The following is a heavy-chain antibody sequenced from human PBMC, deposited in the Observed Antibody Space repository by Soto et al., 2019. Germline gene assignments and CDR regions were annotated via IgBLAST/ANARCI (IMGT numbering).Heavy chain of an antibody. CDR3: AKTPENYYYGMDV. CDR1: GGTFSSYA. J-gene: IGHJ6*02. Sequence: QVQLVQSGAEVKKPGSSVKVSCKASGGTFSSYAISWVRQAPGQGLEWMGGIIPIFGTADYAQKFQGRVTITADESTSTAYVELRSLRSEDTAVYYCAKTPENYYYGMDVWGQGTTVTVSS. V-gene: IGHV1-69*12. CDR2: IIPIFGTA.